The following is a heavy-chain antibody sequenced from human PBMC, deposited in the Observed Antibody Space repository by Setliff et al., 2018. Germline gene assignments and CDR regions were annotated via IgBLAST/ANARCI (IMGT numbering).Heavy chain of an antibody. CDR1: GYIFAGYY. Sequence: SVKVSCKASGYIFAGYYMHWVRQTPGQGLEWVGGITPIFETAHYAQKFQDRVTITADKSTSTVYMELNSLISEDTAVYLCARDSVTLGQLERRGGFRYYDMDVWGQGTTVTVSS. D-gene: IGHD1-1*01. V-gene: IGHV1-69*06. J-gene: IGHJ6*02. CDR2: ITPIFETA. CDR3: ARDSVTLGQLERRGGFRYYDMDV.